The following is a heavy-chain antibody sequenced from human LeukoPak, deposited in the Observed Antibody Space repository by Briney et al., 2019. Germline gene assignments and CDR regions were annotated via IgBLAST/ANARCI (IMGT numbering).Heavy chain of an antibody. CDR2: INPNSGGT. CDR3: ASGSEYSSSSVY. V-gene: IGHV1-2*02. D-gene: IGHD6-6*01. J-gene: IGHJ4*02. CDR1: GYTFTGYY. Sequence: ASVKVSCKASGYTFTGYYMHWVRQAPGQGREWMGCINPNSGGTNYAQKFQGRVTMTRDTSISTAYMEQSRLRSDDTAVYYCASGSEYSSSSVYWGQGTLVTVSS.